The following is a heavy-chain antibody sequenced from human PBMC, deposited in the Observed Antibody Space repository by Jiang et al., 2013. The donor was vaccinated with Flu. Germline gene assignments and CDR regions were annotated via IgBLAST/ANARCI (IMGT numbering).Heavy chain of an antibody. D-gene: IGHD6-19*01. CDR3: ARLKGIAVAASDY. J-gene: IGHJ4*02. V-gene: IGHV4-34*01. CDR2: INHSGST. CDR1: GGSFSGYY. Sequence: LLKPSETLSLTCAVYGGSFSGYYWSWIRQPPGKGLEWIGEINHSGSTNYNPSLKSRVTISVDTSKNQFSLKLSSVTAADTAVYYCARLKGIAVAASDYWGQGTLVTVSS.